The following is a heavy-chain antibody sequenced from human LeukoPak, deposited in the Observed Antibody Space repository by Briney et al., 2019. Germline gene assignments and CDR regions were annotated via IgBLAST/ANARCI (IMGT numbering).Heavy chain of an antibody. CDR2: INPNSGGT. CDR3: ARDRAGGAAAGTGDAFDI. V-gene: IGHV1-2*02. CDR1: GYTFTGYY. J-gene: IGHJ3*02. D-gene: IGHD6-13*01. Sequence: EASVKVSCKASGYTFTGYYMHWVRQAPGQGLEWMGWINPNSGGTNYAQKFQGRVTMTRDTSINTAYMELSRLRSDDTAVYYCARDRAGGAAAGTGDAFDIWGQGTMVTVSS.